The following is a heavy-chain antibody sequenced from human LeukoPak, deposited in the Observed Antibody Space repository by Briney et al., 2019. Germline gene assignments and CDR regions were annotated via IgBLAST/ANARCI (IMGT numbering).Heavy chain of an antibody. D-gene: IGHD6-13*01. CDR1: GYSISSGYY. J-gene: IGHJ4*02. CDR3: ARRVAAAGTGYFDY. Sequence: PSETLSLTCSVSGYSISSGYYWGWIRQPPGKGLEWIGYIYYSGSTNYNPSLKSRVTISVDTSKNQFSLKLSSVTAADTAVYYCARRVAAAGTGYFDYWGQGTLVTVSS. CDR2: IYYSGST. V-gene: IGHV4-59*08.